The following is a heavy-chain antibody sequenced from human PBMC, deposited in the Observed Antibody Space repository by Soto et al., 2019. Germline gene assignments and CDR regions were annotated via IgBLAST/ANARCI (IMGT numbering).Heavy chain of an antibody. CDR2: ISSSGSTI. CDR3: ATRSGGGGAFDF. Sequence: EVQLVESGGGLVEPGGSLRLSCAASGFTFSTYEMNWVRQAPGKGLEWVSYISSSGSTIYYADSVKGRFTISRDNAKNSLYLQVNSVRAEDTAVYDCATRSGGGGAFDFWGQGTMVTVSS. J-gene: IGHJ3*01. D-gene: IGHD3-10*01. V-gene: IGHV3-48*03. CDR1: GFTFSTYE.